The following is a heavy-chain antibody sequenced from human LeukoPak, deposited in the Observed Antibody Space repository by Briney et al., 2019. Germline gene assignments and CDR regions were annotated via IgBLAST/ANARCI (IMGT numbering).Heavy chain of an antibody. CDR2: IYYSGST. V-gene: IGHV4-39*07. CDR3: ARDSGIVATGYYYGMDV. Sequence: TPSETLSLTCTVSGGSISSSSYYWGWIRQPPGKGLEWIGSIYYSGSTYYNPSLKSRATISVDTSKNQFSLKLSSVTAADTAVYYCARDSGIVATGYYYGMDVWGQGTTVTVSS. J-gene: IGHJ6*02. D-gene: IGHD5-12*01. CDR1: GGSISSSSYY.